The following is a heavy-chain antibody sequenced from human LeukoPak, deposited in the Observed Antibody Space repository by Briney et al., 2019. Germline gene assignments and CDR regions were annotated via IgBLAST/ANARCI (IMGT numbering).Heavy chain of an antibody. CDR2: ISASAGST. V-gene: IGHV3-23*01. D-gene: IGHD1-26*01. CDR3: ARGWGELNCFDY. J-gene: IGHJ4*02. Sequence: QAGGSLRLSCAASGFTFSNSAMTWVRQAPGKGLEWVSVISASAGSTYYADSVKGRFIISRDNSKNTLYLQMNSLRAEDTAVYYCARGWGELNCFDYWGQGTLVTVSS. CDR1: GFTFSNSA.